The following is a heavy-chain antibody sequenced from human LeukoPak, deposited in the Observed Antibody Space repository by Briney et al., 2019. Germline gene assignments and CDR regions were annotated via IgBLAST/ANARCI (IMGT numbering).Heavy chain of an antibody. V-gene: IGHV3-30*02. CDR1: GFTFSSYG. J-gene: IGHJ3*02. CDR2: IRYDGSNK. Sequence: GGSLRLSCAASGFTFSSYGMHWVRQAPGKGLEWVAFIRYDGSNKYYADSVKGRFTISRDNSKNTLCLQMSSLRAEDTAVYYCAKDCMVRGVNDAFDIWGQGTMVTVSS. D-gene: IGHD3-10*01. CDR3: AKDCMVRGVNDAFDI.